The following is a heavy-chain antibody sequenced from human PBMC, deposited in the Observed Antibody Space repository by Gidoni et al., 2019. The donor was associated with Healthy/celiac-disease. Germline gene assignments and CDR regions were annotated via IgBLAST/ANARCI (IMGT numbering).Heavy chain of an antibody. V-gene: IGHV1-69*01. D-gene: IGHD6-6*01. Sequence: QVQLVQSGAEVKKPGSSVKVSCKASGGTFSGYSTSGVRQAPGQGLEWMGGIIPIFGTANYAQKFQGRVTITADESTSTAYMELSSLRSEDTAVYYCARSGFSSIAARRSPLDYWGQGTLVTASS. CDR3: ARSGFSSIAARRSPLDY. CDR2: IIPIFGTA. J-gene: IGHJ4*02. CDR1: GGTFSGYS.